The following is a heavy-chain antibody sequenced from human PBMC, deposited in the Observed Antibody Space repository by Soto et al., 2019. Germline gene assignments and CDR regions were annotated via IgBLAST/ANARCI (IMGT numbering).Heavy chain of an antibody. CDR3: ARVKGYSGYAPLGLYYMDV. V-gene: IGHV3-11*01. CDR1: GFTFSDYY. D-gene: IGHD5-12*01. CDR2: ISSSGSTI. Sequence: GGSLRLSCAASGFTFSDYYMSWIRQAPGKGLEWVSYISSSGSTIYYADSVKGRFTISRDNAKNSLYLQMNSLRAEDTAVYYCARVKGYSGYAPLGLYYMDVWGKGTTVTVSS. J-gene: IGHJ6*03.